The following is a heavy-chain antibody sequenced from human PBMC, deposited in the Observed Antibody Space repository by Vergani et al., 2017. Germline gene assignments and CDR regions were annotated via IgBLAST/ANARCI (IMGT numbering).Heavy chain of an antibody. D-gene: IGHD3-22*01. CDR3: AKAGVDYYDSTGY. V-gene: IGHV3-23*01. Sequence: EVQMLESGGGLVQPGGSLRLSCAASGFTFSSYAMSWVRQAPGKGLEWVSAISGSGGSTYYADAVKGRFTISRDNSKNTLYLQMNSLRAEVTAVYYCAKAGVDYYDSTGYWGQGTLVTVSS. J-gene: IGHJ4*02. CDR2: ISGSGGST. CDR1: GFTFSSYA.